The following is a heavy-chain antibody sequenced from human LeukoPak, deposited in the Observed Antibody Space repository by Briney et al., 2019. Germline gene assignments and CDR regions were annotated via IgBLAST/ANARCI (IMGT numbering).Heavy chain of an antibody. D-gene: IGHD2-2*01. Sequence: GRSLRLSCTASGFTFGDYAMSWVRQAPGKGLEWVAFIRTKTYGESTEYAASVKGRFTISRDDSKSIAYLQMNSLEIEDTAVYYCAKSLGVVVPAASRWFDPWGQGTLVTVSS. CDR2: IRTKTYGEST. CDR3: AKSLGVVVPAASRWFDP. V-gene: IGHV3-49*04. CDR1: GFTFGDYA. J-gene: IGHJ5*02.